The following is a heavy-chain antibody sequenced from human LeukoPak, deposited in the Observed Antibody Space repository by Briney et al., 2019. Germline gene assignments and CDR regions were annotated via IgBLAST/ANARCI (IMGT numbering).Heavy chain of an antibody. D-gene: IGHD2-2*01. CDR2: ISAYNGNT. V-gene: IGHV1-18*01. Sequence: ASVTVSCKASGYTFTSYGISWVRQAPGQGLEWMGWISAYNGNTNYAQKLRGRVTMTTDTSTSTAYMELRSLRSDDTAVYYCAKGYCSSTSCYAFDRWGQGTLVTVSS. J-gene: IGHJ5*02. CDR1: GYTFTSYG. CDR3: AKGYCSSTSCYAFDR.